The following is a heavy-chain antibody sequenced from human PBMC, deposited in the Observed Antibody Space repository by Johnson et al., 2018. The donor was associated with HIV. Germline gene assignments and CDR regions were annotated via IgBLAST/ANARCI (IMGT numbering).Heavy chain of an antibody. CDR3: TPDGYNVGGAFDI. Sequence: VQLVESGGGLVKPGGSLRVSCAASGFTFNNAWMSWVRQAPGKGLEWIGRIKSKTDGGTTDYAAPVKGRFTISRDDSKNTLYLQMNSLKTEDTAVYYCTPDGYNVGGAFDIWGQGTMVTVSS. CDR2: IKSKTDGGTT. V-gene: IGHV3-15*01. J-gene: IGHJ3*02. D-gene: IGHD5-24*01. CDR1: GFTFNNAW.